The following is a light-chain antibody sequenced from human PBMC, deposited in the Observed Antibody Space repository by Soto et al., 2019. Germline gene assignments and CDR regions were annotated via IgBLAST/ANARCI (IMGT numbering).Light chain of an antibody. V-gene: IGLV2-14*03. J-gene: IGLJ2*01. CDR1: NSDVGGYNY. CDR2: DVR. CDR3: SSYTSSSTRV. Sequence: QSALTQPASVSGSPGQSITISCTGSNSDVGGYNYVSWYQQHPGKAPKLMIYDVRNRPSGVSNRVSGSKSGNTASLTISGLQAEDEADYYCSSYTSSSTRVFGGGTKLTVL.